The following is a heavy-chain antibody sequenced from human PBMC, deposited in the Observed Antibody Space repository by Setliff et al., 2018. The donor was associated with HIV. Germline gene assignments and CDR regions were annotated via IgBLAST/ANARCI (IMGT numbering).Heavy chain of an antibody. D-gene: IGHD3-10*02. CDR3: ARGQKMYFMITMLGGYYYYHMDV. CDR2: INAGNGNT. CDR1: GYTFTSYD. V-gene: IGHV1-3*01. Sequence: ASVKVSCKASGYTFTSYDINWVRQATGQRLEWMGWINAGNGNTKYSQKFQGRVTITRDTSASTAYMELSSLRSEGTAVYYCARGQKMYFMITMLGGYYYYHMDVWGQGNAGHRLL. J-gene: IGHJ6*02.